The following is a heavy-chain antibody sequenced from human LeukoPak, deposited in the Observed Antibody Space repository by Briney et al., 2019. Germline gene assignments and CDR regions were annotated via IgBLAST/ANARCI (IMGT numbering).Heavy chain of an antibody. CDR1: GFTFSSYA. D-gene: IGHD2-15*01. V-gene: IGHV3-23*01. CDR3: ARQEVVEDTFDI. Sequence: PGGSLRLSCAASGFTFSSYAMSWVRQAPGKGLEWVSVISGSGGSTDYGDSVKGRFTISRDNSKNTLYLQMNSLRAEDTAVYYCARQEVVEDTFDIWGQGTMVTVSS. J-gene: IGHJ3*02. CDR2: ISGSGGST.